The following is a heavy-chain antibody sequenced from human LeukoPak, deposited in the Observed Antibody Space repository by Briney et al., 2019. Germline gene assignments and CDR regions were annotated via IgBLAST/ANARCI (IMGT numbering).Heavy chain of an antibody. CDR1: GFTLSRHW. Sequence: GGSLRLSCAASGFTLSRHWMHWVRQVPGKGLVWVSRINSDGSDTSYADSVKGRFTISRDNAKNTLYLQMNSLRAEDTAVYYCAREEFSANYDESTACYYFDFWGQGTLATVSP. D-gene: IGHD3-22*01. V-gene: IGHV3-74*01. CDR2: INSDGSDT. CDR3: AREEFSANYDESTACYYFDF. J-gene: IGHJ4*02.